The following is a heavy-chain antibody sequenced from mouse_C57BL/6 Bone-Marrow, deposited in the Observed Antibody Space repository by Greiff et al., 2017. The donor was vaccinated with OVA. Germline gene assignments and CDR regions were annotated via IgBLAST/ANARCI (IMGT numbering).Heavy chain of an antibody. CDR2: IYPGDGDT. CDR3: ARVYDGYYGGYFDV. Sequence: QVQLQQSGAELVKPGASVKISCKASGYAFSSYWMNWVKQRPGKGLEWIGQIYPGDGDTNYNGKFTGKATLTADKSSSTAYMQLSSLTSEDSAVYFCARVYDGYYGGYFDVWGTGTTVTVTA. V-gene: IGHV1-80*01. D-gene: IGHD2-3*01. J-gene: IGHJ1*03. CDR1: GYAFSSYW.